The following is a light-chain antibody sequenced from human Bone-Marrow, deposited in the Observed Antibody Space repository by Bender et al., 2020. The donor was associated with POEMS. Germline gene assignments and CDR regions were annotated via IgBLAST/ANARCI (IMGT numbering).Light chain of an antibody. CDR1: SSNIGARYD. J-gene: IGLJ1*01. Sequence: QSVLTQPPSVSGAPGQTVTISCTGSSSNIGARYDVHWYQQLPEAAPTLLIFANSDRPSGVPDRFSGSKSGTSASLTVAGLQSEDEADYYCSSYAGSNSYIFGSGTTVTVL. CDR2: ANS. V-gene: IGLV1-40*01. CDR3: SSYAGSNSYI.